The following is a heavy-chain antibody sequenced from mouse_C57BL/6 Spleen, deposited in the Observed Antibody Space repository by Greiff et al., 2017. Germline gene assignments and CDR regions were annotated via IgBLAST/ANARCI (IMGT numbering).Heavy chain of an antibody. J-gene: IGHJ3*01. CDR1: GFTFSSYA. CDR2: ISDGGSYT. D-gene: IGHD2-3*01. Sequence: EVKVVESGGGLVKPGGSLKLSCAASGFTFSSYAMSWVRQTPEKRLEWVATISDGGSYTYYPDNVKGRFTISRDNAKNNLYLQMSHLKSEDTAMYYCARDHDGNYDWFAYWGQGTLVTVSA. V-gene: IGHV5-4*01. CDR3: ARDHDGNYDWFAY.